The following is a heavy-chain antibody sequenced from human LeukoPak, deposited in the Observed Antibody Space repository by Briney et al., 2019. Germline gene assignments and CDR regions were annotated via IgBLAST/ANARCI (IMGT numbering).Heavy chain of an antibody. Sequence: GGSLRLSCAASGFTFSNYGMHWVRQSPGKGLEWVAVISYDGSNRYYADSVKGRFTFSRDNSKNTLYLQMSSLRGEDTAVYYCAKDKGIYCSTIDCSPGMDVWGQGTTVTVSS. D-gene: IGHD2-2*01. CDR1: GFTFSNYG. CDR2: ISYDGSNR. CDR3: AKDKGIYCSTIDCSPGMDV. J-gene: IGHJ6*02. V-gene: IGHV3-30*18.